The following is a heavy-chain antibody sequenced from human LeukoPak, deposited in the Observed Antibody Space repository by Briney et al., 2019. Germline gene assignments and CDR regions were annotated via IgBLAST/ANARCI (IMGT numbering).Heavy chain of an antibody. J-gene: IGHJ4*02. D-gene: IGHD1-14*01. CDR3: AREGTPGSFDY. CDR2: ISGDGFTT. Sequence: RGSLRLSCAASGFTFSRSPMHWVRQAPGKGLESVSAISGDGFTTYYADSVKGRFSISRDNSKNTLSLQMGSLTAEDMAFYYCAREGTPGSFDYWGQGILVTVSA. CDR1: GFTFSRSP. V-gene: IGHV3-64*02.